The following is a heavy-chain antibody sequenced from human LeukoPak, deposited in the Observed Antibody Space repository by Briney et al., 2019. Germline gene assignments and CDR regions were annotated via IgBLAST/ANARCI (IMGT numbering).Heavy chain of an antibody. CDR1: GGTFSSYA. J-gene: IGHJ6*03. CDR2: IIPIFGTA. CDR3: ARDGTPAGYYYYMDV. Sequence: GSSVKVSCKASGGTFSSYAISWVRQAPGQGLEWMGGIIPIFGTANYAQKFQGRVTITADESTSTAYMELSSLRSEDTAVYYCARDGTPAGYYYYMDVWGKGATVTVSS. D-gene: IGHD6-13*01. V-gene: IGHV1-69*01.